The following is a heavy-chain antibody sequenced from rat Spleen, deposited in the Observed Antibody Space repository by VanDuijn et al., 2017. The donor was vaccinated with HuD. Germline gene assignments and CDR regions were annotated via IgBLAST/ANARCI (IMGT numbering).Heavy chain of an antibody. V-gene: IGHV5S10*01. CDR2: IIYDGSRT. J-gene: IGHJ3*01. CDR1: GFNFNDYW. D-gene: IGHD1-10*01. CDR3: ATRGNNPFAY. Sequence: EVKLVESGGGLVQPGRSLKLSCAATGFNFNDYWMGWVRQAPGKGLEWVATIIYDGSRTYYRDSVKGRFTISRDNAKSTLYLQMDSLRSEDTATYYCATRGNNPFAYWGQGTLVTVSS.